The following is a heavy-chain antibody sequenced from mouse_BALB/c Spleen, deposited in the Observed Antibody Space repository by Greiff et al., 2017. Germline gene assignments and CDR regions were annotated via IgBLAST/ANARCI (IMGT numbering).Heavy chain of an antibody. V-gene: IGHV10-1*02. Sequence: EVMLVESGGGLVQPKGSLKLSCAASGFTFNTYAMNWVRQAPGKGLEWVARIRSKSNNYATYYADSVKDRFTISRDDSQSMLYLQMNNLKTEDTAMYYCVRQGQLGPWFAYWGQGTLVTVSA. J-gene: IGHJ3*01. CDR2: IRSKSNNYAT. CDR1: GFTFNTYA. CDR3: VRQGQLGPWFAY. D-gene: IGHD3-1*01.